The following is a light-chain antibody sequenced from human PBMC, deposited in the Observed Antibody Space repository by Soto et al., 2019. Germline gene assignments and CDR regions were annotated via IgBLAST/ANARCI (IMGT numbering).Light chain of an antibody. Sequence: QSALTQPASVSGSPGQSITISCTGTSSDVGGYNLVSWYQQHPGKAPKLIIYEGSKRPSGVSNRFSGSKSGNTASLTISGLQAEDEADYYCCSYAGSSTFIFGGGTKLTVL. V-gene: IGLV2-23*03. CDR3: CSYAGSSTFI. J-gene: IGLJ2*01. CDR1: SSDVGGYNL. CDR2: EGS.